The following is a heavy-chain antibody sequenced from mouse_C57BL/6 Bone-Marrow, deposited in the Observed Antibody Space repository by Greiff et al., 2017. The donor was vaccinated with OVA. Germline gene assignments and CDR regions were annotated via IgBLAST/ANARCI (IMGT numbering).Heavy chain of an antibody. CDR3: ARYYYGNYVGWKTYAMDY. Sequence: QVQLQQPGTELVKPGASVKLSCKASGYTFTSYWMHWVKQRPGQGLEWIGNIIPSNGGTNYNEKFKSKATLTVDKSSSTAYMQLSSLTSEDSAVYYCARYYYGNYVGWKTYAMDYWGQGTSVTVSS. V-gene: IGHV1-53*01. CDR1: GYTFTSYW. D-gene: IGHD2-1*01. J-gene: IGHJ4*01. CDR2: IIPSNGGT.